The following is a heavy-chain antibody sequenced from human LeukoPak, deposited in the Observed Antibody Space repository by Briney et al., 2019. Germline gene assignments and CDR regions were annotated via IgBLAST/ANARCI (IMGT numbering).Heavy chain of an antibody. CDR1: GGSFSGYY. J-gene: IGHJ4*02. V-gene: IGHV4-34*01. CDR2: IYYSGST. CDR3: ARAGYSYGYVDY. Sequence: PSETLSLTCAVYGGSFSGYYWSWIRQPPGKGLEWIGSIYYSGSTWSSLKSRVTISIYTSKNKFSLKLSSVTAADTAVYYCARAGYSYGYVDYWGQGTLVTVSS. D-gene: IGHD5-18*01.